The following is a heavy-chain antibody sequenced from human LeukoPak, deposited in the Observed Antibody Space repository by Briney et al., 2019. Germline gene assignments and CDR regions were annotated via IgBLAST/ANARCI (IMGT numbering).Heavy chain of an antibody. V-gene: IGHV3-30*02. CDR1: GFTFSSYG. CDR2: IRYDGSNK. J-gene: IGHJ5*02. CDR3: AKGPLGVAAAGTSWFDP. D-gene: IGHD6-13*01. Sequence: PGGSLRLSCAASGFTFSSYGMHWVRQAPGKGLEWVAFIRYDGSNKYYADSVKGRFTIPRDNSKNTLYLQMNSLRAEDTAVYYCAKGPLGVAAAGTSWFDPWGQGTLVTVSS.